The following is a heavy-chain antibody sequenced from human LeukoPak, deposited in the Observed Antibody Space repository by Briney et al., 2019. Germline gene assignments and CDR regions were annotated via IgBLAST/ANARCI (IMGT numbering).Heavy chain of an antibody. J-gene: IGHJ3*02. CDR3: TLGQIGFDS. CDR1: GFSFADYA. Sequence: GRSLRLSCTASGFSFADYAMSWVRQAPGKGLEWVGFIRSKPFGGTTENAASVKGRFTISRDDYKSVAYLHMNRLKTQDTTIFYCTLGQIGFDSWGQGTMVTVSS. CDR2: IRSKPFGGTT. V-gene: IGHV3-49*04.